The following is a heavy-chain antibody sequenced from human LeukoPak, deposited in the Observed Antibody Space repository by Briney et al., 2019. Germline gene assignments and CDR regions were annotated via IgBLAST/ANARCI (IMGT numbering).Heavy chain of an antibody. CDR2: IWYDGSNK. J-gene: IGHJ6*02. CDR1: GFTFSDYY. V-gene: IGHV3-33*08. Sequence: GGSLRLSCAASGFTFSDYYMSWIRQAPGKGLEWVAVIWYDGSNKYYADSVKGRFTISRDNSKNTLYLQMNSLRAEDTAVYYCAREYGMDVWGQGTTVTVSS. CDR3: AREYGMDV.